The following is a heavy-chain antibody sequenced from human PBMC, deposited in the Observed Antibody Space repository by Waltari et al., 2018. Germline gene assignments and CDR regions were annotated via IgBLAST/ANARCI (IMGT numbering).Heavy chain of an antibody. J-gene: IGHJ3*02. CDR3: ASVIVGGAFDI. CDR2: INPNSGGT. V-gene: IGHV1-2*06. Sequence: QVQLVQSGAEVKKPGASVKVSCKASGYTFTGYYMHWVRQAPGQGLEWMGRINPNSGGTNYAQKVQGRVTMTRDTSISTAYMELSRLRSDDTAVYYCASVIVGGAFDIWGQGTMVTVSS. D-gene: IGHD3-22*01. CDR1: GYTFTGYY.